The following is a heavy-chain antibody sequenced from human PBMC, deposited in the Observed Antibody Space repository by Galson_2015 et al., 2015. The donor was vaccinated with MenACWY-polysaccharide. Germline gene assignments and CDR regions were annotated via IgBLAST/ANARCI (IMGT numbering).Heavy chain of an antibody. CDR2: ISSNGGST. V-gene: IGHV3-64*01. D-gene: IGHD5-18*01. Sequence: SLRLSCAASGFTFSSYAMHWVRQAPGKGLEYVSAISSNGGSTYYANSVKGRFTISRDNSKNTLYLQMGSLRAEDMAVYYCASESVDTAYYYYGMDVWGQGTTVTVSS. J-gene: IGHJ6*02. CDR1: GFTFSSYA. CDR3: ASESVDTAYYYYGMDV.